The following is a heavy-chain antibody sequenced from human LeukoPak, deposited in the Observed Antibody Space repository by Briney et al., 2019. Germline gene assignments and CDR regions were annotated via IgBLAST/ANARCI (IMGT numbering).Heavy chain of an antibody. Sequence: ASVKVSCKASGYIFTSYAISWVRQAPGQGLEWMGWISGYNGNTNYAQKSQGRVTMTTDTSTSTAYMELRSLTYDDTAVYYCVRGPYGSGISNWFDPWGQGTLVIVSS. V-gene: IGHV1-18*01. D-gene: IGHD3-10*01. CDR3: VRGPYGSGISNWFDP. J-gene: IGHJ5*02. CDR2: ISGYNGNT. CDR1: GYIFTSYA.